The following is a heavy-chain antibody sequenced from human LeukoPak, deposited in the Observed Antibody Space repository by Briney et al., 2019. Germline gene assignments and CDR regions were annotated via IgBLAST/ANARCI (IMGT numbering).Heavy chain of an antibody. V-gene: IGHV3-48*04. CDR3: ARDRGYSSSWYGP. CDR2: ISSSGSTI. J-gene: IGHJ5*02. Sequence: GGSLRLSCAASGLTFSSYWMSWVRQAPGKGLEWVSYISSSGSTIYYADSVKGRFTISRDNAKNSLYLQMNSLRAEDTAVYYCARDRGYSSSWYGPWGQGTLVTVSS. D-gene: IGHD6-13*01. CDR1: GLTFSSYW.